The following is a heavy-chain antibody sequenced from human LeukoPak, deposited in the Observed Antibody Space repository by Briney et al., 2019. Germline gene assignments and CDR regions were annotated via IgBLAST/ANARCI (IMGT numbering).Heavy chain of an antibody. V-gene: IGHV5-10-1*01. D-gene: IGHD1-26*01. CDR2: IDRSDSYT. Sequence: GESLKISRKGSGYSFTSYWISWVRQMPGKGLEWMGRIDRSDSYTNYSPSFQGHVTISAGKSISTAYLQWSSLRASDAAMYYCANTNLDYWGQGTLVTVSS. J-gene: IGHJ4*02. CDR1: GYSFTSYW. CDR3: ANTNLDY.